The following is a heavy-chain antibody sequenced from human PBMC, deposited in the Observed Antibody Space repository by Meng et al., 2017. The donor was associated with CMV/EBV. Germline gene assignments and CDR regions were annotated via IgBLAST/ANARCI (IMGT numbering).Heavy chain of an antibody. CDR1: GFSLSTSGVG. D-gene: IGHD6-13*01. CDR2: IYWDDDK. Sequence: QILLKESCPTLVKPTQTLTLTCTFSGFSLSTSGVGVGWIRQPPGKALEWLALIYWDDDKRYSPSLKSRLTITKDTSKNQVVLTMTNMDPVDTATYYCAHRGRIAAAGTDWFDPWGQGTLVTVSS. J-gene: IGHJ5*02. CDR3: AHRGRIAAAGTDWFDP. V-gene: IGHV2-5*02.